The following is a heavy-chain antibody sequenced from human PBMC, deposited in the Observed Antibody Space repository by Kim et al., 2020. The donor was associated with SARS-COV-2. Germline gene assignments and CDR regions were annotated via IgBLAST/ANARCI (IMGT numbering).Heavy chain of an antibody. CDR1: GYTFATYG. V-gene: IGHV1-18*01. CDR2: ISAYNGNS. CDR3: ARGGGDWTTDAFDI. Sequence: ASVKVSCKASGYTFATYGISWVRQAPGQGLEWMGWISAYNGNSNYAQKLQDRVTMTTDTSTSTSYMELRSLRSDDTAVYYCARGGGDWTTDAFDIWGQGTMVTVSS. D-gene: IGHD3-16*01. J-gene: IGHJ3*02.